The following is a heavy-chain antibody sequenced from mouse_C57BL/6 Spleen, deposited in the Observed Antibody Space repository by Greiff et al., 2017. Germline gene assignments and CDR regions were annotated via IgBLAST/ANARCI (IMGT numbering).Heavy chain of an antibody. J-gene: IGHJ4*01. CDR2: ISYDGSN. Sequence: DVKLQESGPGLVKPSQSLSLTCSVTGYSITSGYYWNWIRQFPGNKLEWMGYISYDGSNNYNPTLKNRISITRDTSKNQFFLKLNSVTTEDTATYYCAREVDGAYYYAMDYWGQGTSVTVSS. V-gene: IGHV3-6*01. CDR3: AREVDGAYYYAMDY. CDR1: GYSITSGYY. D-gene: IGHD1-1*02.